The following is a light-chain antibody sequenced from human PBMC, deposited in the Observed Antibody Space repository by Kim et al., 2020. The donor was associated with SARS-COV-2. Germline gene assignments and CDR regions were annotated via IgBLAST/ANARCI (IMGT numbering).Light chain of an antibody. CDR2: EVY. CDR1: SSDIGNYNF. Sequence: GHSFTISCPGTSSDIGNYNFVSWYHHHPGKVPKLVIFEVYKRPSGVPDRFSGSKSGNTASLTVSGLQPEDEGDYYCSSYAGSNIGVFGTGTKVTVL. CDR3: SSYAGSNIGV. J-gene: IGLJ1*01. V-gene: IGLV2-8*01.